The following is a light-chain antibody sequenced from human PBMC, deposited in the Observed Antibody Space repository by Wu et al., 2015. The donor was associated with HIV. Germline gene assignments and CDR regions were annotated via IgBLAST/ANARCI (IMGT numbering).Light chain of an antibody. CDR1: QGISSY. CDR3: QKYNTAPWT. Sequence: IRITQSPSSLSASTGDRVTITCRASQGISSYLAWYQQKPGKAPKLLIYAASTLQSGVPSRFSGSGSGTDFTLTISSLQPEDVATYYCQKYNTAPWTFGQGTKVEMK. J-gene: IGKJ1*01. V-gene: IGKV1-27*01. CDR2: AAS.